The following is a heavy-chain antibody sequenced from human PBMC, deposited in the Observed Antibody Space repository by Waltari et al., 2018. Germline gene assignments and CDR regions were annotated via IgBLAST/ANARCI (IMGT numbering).Heavy chain of an antibody. CDR1: GGSFSGYY. Sequence: QVQLQQWGAGLLKPSETLSLTCAVYGGSFSGYYWSWLRQPPGKGLEWIGEINHSGSTNYNPSLKSRVTISVDTSKNQFSLKLSSVTAADTAVYYCARGGRRVQGVIIPELDYWGQGTLVTVSS. J-gene: IGHJ4*02. CDR2: INHSGST. V-gene: IGHV4-34*01. D-gene: IGHD3-10*01. CDR3: ARGGRRVQGVIIPELDY.